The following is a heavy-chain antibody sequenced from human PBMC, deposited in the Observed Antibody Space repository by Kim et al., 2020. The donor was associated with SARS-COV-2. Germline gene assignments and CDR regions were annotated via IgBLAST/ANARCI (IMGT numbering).Heavy chain of an antibody. Sequence: ASVKVSCKASGYTFTSYAMHWVRQAPGQRLEWMGWINAGNGNTKYSQKFQGRVTITRDTSSSTAYMELSSLRSEDTAVYYCAREGPGYSGYDFGDYWGQGTLVTVSS. CDR2: INAGNGNT. J-gene: IGHJ4*02. CDR1: GYTFTSYA. D-gene: IGHD5-12*01. V-gene: IGHV1-3*01. CDR3: AREGPGYSGYDFGDY.